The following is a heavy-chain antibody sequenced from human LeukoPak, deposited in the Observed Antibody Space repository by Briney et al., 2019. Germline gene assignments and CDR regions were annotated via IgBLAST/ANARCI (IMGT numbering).Heavy chain of an antibody. CDR2: ISSSSSTI. Sequence: GGSLRLSCAASGFTFSSYSMNWVRQAPGKGLEWVSYISSSSSTIYYADSVNGRFTISRDNAKNSLYLQMNSLRAEDTAVYYCARGVNVAFDYWGQGTLVTVSS. CDR1: GFTFSSYS. J-gene: IGHJ4*02. D-gene: IGHD2-8*01. CDR3: ARGVNVAFDY. V-gene: IGHV3-48*04.